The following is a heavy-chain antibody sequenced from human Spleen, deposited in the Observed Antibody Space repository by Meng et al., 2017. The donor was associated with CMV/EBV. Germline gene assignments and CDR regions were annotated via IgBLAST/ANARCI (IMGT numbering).Heavy chain of an antibody. Sequence: GESLKISCAVSAFTSNNYGMSWVRQAPGKGLEWVANIKQDGSEKYYVDSVKGRFTISRDNAKNSLYLQMNSLRAEDTAVYYCARDNDYYDDNGYYSYGMDVWGPGTMVTVSS. CDR3: ARDNDYYDDNGYYSYGMDV. CDR1: AFTSNNYG. D-gene: IGHD3-22*01. V-gene: IGHV3-7*01. CDR2: IKQDGSEK. J-gene: IGHJ6*02.